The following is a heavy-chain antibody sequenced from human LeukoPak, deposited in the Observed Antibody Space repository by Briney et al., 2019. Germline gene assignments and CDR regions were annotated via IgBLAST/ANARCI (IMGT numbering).Heavy chain of an antibody. CDR3: ARVNSSSWYTTLYYGMDV. J-gene: IGHJ6*02. Sequence: ASVKVSCKASGYTFTGYYMHWVRQAPGQGLEWMGWINPNSGDTNYAQKFQGRVTMTRDTSISTAYMELSSLRSEDTAVYYCARVNSSSWYTTLYYGMDVWGQGTTVTVSS. CDR1: GYTFTGYY. V-gene: IGHV1-2*02. D-gene: IGHD6-13*01. CDR2: INPNSGDT.